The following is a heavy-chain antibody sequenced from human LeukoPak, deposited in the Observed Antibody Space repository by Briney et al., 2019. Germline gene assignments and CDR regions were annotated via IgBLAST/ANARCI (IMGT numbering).Heavy chain of an antibody. CDR2: IYYSGST. Sequence: PSETLSLTCTVSGGSINSYYWSWIRQPPGKGLEWIGYIYYSGSTNYNPPLKSRVTISVDTSKNQFSLKLSSVTDADTAVYYCARAGGFAGYMDAWGKGTTVTISS. J-gene: IGHJ6*03. CDR3: ARAGGFAGYMDA. V-gene: IGHV4-59*01. D-gene: IGHD3-16*01. CDR1: GGSINSYY.